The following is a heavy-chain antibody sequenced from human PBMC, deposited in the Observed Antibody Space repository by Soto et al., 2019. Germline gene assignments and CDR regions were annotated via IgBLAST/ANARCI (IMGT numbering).Heavy chain of an antibody. J-gene: IGHJ4*02. CDR2: ISSSSSYI. D-gene: IGHD3-22*01. CDR3: ARSDSSGPFDY. V-gene: IGHV3-21*01. CDR1: GFTFISYS. Sequence: GSLRLSCAASGFTFISYSMNWVRQAPGKGLEWVSSISSSSSYIYYADSVKGRFTISRDNAKNSLYLQMNSLRAEDTAVYYCARSDSSGPFDYWGQGTLVTVSS.